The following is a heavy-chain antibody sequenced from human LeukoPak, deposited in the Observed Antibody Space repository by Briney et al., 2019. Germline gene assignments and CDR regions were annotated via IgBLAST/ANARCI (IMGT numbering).Heavy chain of an antibody. CDR1: GGTFSSYA. CDR3: ARGNTDVQLERRYYYGMDV. D-gene: IGHD1-1*01. J-gene: IGHJ6*04. V-gene: IGHV1-69*06. CDR2: IIPIFGTA. Sequence: ASVKVSCKASGGTFSSYAISWVRQAPGQGLEWMGGIIPIFGTANYAQKFQGRVTITVDKSTSTAYMELSSLRSEDTAVYYCARGNTDVQLERRYYYGMDVWGKGTTVTVSS.